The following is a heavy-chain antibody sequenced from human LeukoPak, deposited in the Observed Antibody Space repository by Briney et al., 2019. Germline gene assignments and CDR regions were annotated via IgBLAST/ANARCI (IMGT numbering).Heavy chain of an antibody. CDR2: INHSGST. J-gene: IGHJ6*03. V-gene: IGHV4-34*01. D-gene: IGHD3-3*01. Sequence: SETLSLTCTVSGGSISSYYWSWIRQPPGKGLEWIGEINHSGSTNYNPSLKSRVTISVDTSKNQFSLKLSSVTAADTAVYHCARGMHDFWSASYYYYMDVWGKGTTVTVSS. CDR3: ARGMHDFWSASYYYYMDV. CDR1: GGSISSYY.